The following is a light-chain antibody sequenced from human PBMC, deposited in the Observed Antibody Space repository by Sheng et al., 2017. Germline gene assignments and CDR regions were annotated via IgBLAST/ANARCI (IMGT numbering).Light chain of an antibody. CDR3: QQGFGVPLT. Sequence: DIQMTQSPSTLSASVGDRVTITCRASQSISSWLAWYQQKPGKAPKLLMYKASTLESGVPSRFSGSGSGTEFTLTISSLQPDDFTTYYCQQGFGVPLTFGPGTKVDIK. CDR1: QSISSW. V-gene: IGKV1-5*03. J-gene: IGKJ3*01. CDR2: KAS.